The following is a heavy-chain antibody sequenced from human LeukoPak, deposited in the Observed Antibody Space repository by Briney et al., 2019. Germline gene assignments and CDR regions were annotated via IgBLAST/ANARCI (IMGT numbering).Heavy chain of an antibody. V-gene: IGHV3-66*01. J-gene: IGHJ4*02. Sequence: PGGSLRLSCAASGFTVSSNYMSWVRQAPGKGLEWVSVIYSGGSTYYADSVKGRFTISRDNSKNTLYLQMNSLRAEDTAVYYCARGGGTRYCSSTSCYNDYWGQGTLVTVPS. D-gene: IGHD2-2*02. CDR1: GFTVSSNY. CDR3: ARGGGTRYCSSTSCYNDY. CDR2: IYSGGST.